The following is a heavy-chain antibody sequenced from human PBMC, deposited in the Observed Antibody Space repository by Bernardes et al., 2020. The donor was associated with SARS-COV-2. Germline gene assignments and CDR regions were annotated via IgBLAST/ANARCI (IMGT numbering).Heavy chain of an antibody. J-gene: IGHJ6*02. D-gene: IGHD3-10*01. CDR2: IYSGGST. V-gene: IGHV3-53*01. CDR1: GFTVSSNY. Sequence: GGSLRLSCAASGFTVSSNYMNWVRQAPGKGLEWVSVIYSGGSTYYADSVKGRFTISRDNSKNTLYLQMNSLRAEDTAVYYCARDKYYYASGSPYGMDVWGQGTTVTVSS. CDR3: ARDKYYYASGSPYGMDV.